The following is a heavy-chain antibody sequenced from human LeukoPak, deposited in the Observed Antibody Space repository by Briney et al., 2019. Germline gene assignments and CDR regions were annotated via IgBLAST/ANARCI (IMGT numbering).Heavy chain of an antibody. Sequence: GASVKVSCKASGGTFSSYAISWVRQAPGQGLEWMGRIIPIFGTANYAQKFQGRVTITTDESTSTAYMELSSLRSEDTAVYYCAGQPISSGWYLGYWGQGTLVTVSS. CDR1: GGTFSSYA. J-gene: IGHJ4*02. D-gene: IGHD6-19*01. CDR2: IIPIFGTA. CDR3: AGQPISSGWYLGY. V-gene: IGHV1-69*05.